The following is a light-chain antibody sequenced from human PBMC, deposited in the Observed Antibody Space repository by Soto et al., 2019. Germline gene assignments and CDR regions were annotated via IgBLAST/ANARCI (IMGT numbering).Light chain of an antibody. J-gene: IGKJ3*01. CDR2: AAS. Sequence: DIQMTQSPSSLSASVGDRVTITCRASQGISNYLAWYQQKPGKVPKLLIYAASTLQSGVPSRFSVSVSGTAFTLTISGLQPEDVTTYYCQKFNSAPFTFGPGTRVDIK. CDR1: QGISNY. V-gene: IGKV1-27*01. CDR3: QKFNSAPFT.